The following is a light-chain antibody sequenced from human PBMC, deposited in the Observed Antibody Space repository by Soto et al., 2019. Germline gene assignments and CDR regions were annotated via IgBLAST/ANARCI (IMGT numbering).Light chain of an antibody. CDR3: QQYNNWPPFT. CDR1: QSVGSI. CDR2: GAS. V-gene: IGKV3-15*01. Sequence: EIVMTQSPATLSLSPGERATLSCRASQSVGSILAWYQQKPGQAPRLLIYGASTRASGVPARFGGSGSGTEFTLTISSLQSEDFAVYYCQQYNNWPPFTFGQGTKLEIK. J-gene: IGKJ2*01.